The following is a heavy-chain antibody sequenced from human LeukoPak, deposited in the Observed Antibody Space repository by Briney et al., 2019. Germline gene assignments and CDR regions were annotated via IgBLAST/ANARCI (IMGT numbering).Heavy chain of an antibody. J-gene: IGHJ4*02. CDR3: ARPRAYYYDSSLGFDY. Sequence: GESLKISCKGSGYSFTSYWIGWVRQMPGKGLECMGIIYPGDSDTRYSPSFQGQVTISADKSISTAYLQWSSLKASDTAMYYCARPRAYYYDSSLGFDYWGQGTLVTVSS. D-gene: IGHD3-22*01. CDR1: GYSFTSYW. V-gene: IGHV5-51*01. CDR2: IYPGDSDT.